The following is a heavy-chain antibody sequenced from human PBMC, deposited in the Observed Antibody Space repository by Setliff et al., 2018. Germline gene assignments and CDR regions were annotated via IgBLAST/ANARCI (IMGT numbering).Heavy chain of an antibody. CDR2: ISSSSSYI. CDR3: ARDKLRLLENWFDP. CDR1: GFAFSSYS. V-gene: IGHV3-21*01. J-gene: IGHJ5*02. Sequence: LRLSCAASGFAFSSYSMNWVRQAPGKGLEWVSSISSSSSYIYYADSVKGRFTISRDNAKNSLYLQMNSLRAEDTAVYYCARDKLRLLENWFDPWGQGTLVTVS. D-gene: IGHD3-3*01.